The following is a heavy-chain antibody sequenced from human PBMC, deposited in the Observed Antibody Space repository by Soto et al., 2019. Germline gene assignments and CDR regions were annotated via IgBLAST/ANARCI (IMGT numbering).Heavy chain of an antibody. J-gene: IGHJ4*02. Sequence: QVQLVQSGAEVKKPGASVKVSCKASGYTFISYDINWVRQATGQGLEWMGWMNPNTGDTGYAQKFQGRVTMTRNTSINTANLELSSLRSDDTAVYFCARGDGYSCDYWGQGTLVTVSS. CDR2: MNPNTGDT. CDR3: ARGDGYSCDY. CDR1: GYTFISYD. D-gene: IGHD4-4*01. V-gene: IGHV1-8*01.